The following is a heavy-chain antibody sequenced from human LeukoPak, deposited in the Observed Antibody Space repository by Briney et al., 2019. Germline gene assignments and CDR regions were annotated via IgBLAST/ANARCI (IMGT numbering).Heavy chain of an antibody. CDR3: ARQAATNAFDI. D-gene: IGHD2-15*01. CDR1: GYSISSGYY. V-gene: IGHV4-38-2*01. Sequence: PSQTLSLTCAVSGYSISSGYYWGWIRQPPGKGLEWIGSIYHSGSTYYNPSLKSRPTISVHTSKNQFSLKLSSVTAADTAVYYCARQAATNAFDIWGQGTMVTVSS. CDR2: IYHSGST. J-gene: IGHJ3*02.